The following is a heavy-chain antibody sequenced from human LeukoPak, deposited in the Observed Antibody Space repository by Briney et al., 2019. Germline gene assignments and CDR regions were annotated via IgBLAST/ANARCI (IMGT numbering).Heavy chain of an antibody. CDR2: IYASGSN. V-gene: IGHV4-4*07. Sequence: PSETLSLTCTVSGGSVNSYYWSWIRQPAGKGLEWIGHIYASGSNDYNPSLKSRVTMSLDMAKNQFFLRLTSVTAADTAVYFCARMVPAGTHNYWGQGLLVTVSS. D-gene: IGHD2-2*01. J-gene: IGHJ4*02. CDR1: GGSVNSYY. CDR3: ARMVPAGTHNY.